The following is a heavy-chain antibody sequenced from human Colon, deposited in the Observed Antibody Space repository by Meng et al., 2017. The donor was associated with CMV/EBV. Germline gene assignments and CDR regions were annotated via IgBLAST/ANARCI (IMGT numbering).Heavy chain of an antibody. D-gene: IGHD6-25*01. CDR3: ARDRAANSFDP. V-gene: IGHV3-7*01. Sequence: GGSLRLPCAASGFTFINYWMSWVRQAPGKGLEWVANIKEDGSDKYYVDSVKGRFTISRDNAKNSLYLQMNSLRAEDTAVYYCARDRAANSFDPWGQGTLVTVSS. J-gene: IGHJ5*02. CDR1: GFTFINYW. CDR2: IKEDGSDK.